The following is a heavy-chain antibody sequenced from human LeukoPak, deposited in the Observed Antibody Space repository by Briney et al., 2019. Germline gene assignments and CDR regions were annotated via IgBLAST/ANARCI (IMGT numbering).Heavy chain of an antibody. D-gene: IGHD2-2*01. CDR1: GFTFSSYA. Sequence: GGSLRLSCAASGFTFSSYAMNWVRQAPGKGLEWVSSISSSSSYIYYADSVKGRFTISRDNAKNSLYLQMNSLRAEDTAVYYCARGVTYCSSTSCYDYFDCWGQGTLVTVSS. CDR3: ARGVTYCSSTSCYDYFDC. CDR2: ISSSSSYI. J-gene: IGHJ4*02. V-gene: IGHV3-21*01.